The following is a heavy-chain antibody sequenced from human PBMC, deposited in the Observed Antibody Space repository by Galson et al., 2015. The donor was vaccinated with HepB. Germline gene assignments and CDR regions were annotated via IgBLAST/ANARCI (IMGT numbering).Heavy chain of an antibody. V-gene: IGHV3-21*01. D-gene: IGHD5-18*01. CDR1: GFTFSSYS. J-gene: IGHJ4*02. CDR2: ISSSSSYI. CDR3: ARDHRGYSYGQGGFDY. Sequence: SLRLSCAASGFTFSSYSMNWVRQAPGKGLEWVSSISSSSSYIYYADSVKGRFTISRNNAKNSLYLQMNSLRAEDTAVYYCARDHRGYSYGQGGFDYWGQGTLVTVSS.